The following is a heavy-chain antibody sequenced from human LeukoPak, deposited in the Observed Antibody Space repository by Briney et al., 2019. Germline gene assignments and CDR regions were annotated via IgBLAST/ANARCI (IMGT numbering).Heavy chain of an antibody. D-gene: IGHD1-1*01. CDR2: ISTYNGNT. Sequence: ASVKVSCKASGYTFTSYAMNWVRQAPGQGLEWMGWISTYNGNTNYAQKLQGRVTMTTDTSTSTAYMELRSLRSDDTAVYHCASFSPTTVTFDYWGQGTLVTVSS. CDR1: GYTFTSYA. J-gene: IGHJ4*02. CDR3: ASFSPTTVTFDY. V-gene: IGHV1-18*01.